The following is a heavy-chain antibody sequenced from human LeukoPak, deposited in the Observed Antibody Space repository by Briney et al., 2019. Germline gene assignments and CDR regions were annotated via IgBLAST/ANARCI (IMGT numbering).Heavy chain of an antibody. V-gene: IGHV3-30*18. CDR3: AKGWILVDY. D-gene: IGHD2-2*03. Sequence: PGRSLRLSCAASGFTFSSYGMHWVRQAPGKGLEWVAVISYDGSNKYYADSVKGRFTISRDNSKNTLYLQMNSLRAEDTAVYYCAKGWILVDYWGQGTLVTVSS. CDR2: ISYDGSNK. J-gene: IGHJ4*02. CDR1: GFTFSSYG.